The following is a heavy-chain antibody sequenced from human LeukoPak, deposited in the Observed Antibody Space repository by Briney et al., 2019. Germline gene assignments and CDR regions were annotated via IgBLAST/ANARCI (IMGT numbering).Heavy chain of an antibody. V-gene: IGHV4-59*01. CDR1: GGSINSYY. CDR2: IYYSGST. Sequence: SETLSLTCTVSGGSINSYYWSWIRQPPGKGLEGSGYIYYSGSTNYNTSLESRVTISVDTSKNQFSLKLSSVTAADTAVYYCASGYDSSAYRRFDYWGQGTLVTVSS. CDR3: ASGYDSSAYRRFDY. J-gene: IGHJ4*02. D-gene: IGHD3-22*01.